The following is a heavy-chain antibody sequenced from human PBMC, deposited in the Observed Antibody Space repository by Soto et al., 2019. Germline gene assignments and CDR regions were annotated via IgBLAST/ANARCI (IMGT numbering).Heavy chain of an antibody. V-gene: IGHV3-48*01. D-gene: IGHD3-22*01. Sequence: GGSLRLSCAASGFTFRNYDMNWVRQAPGKGLEWVSYIGIGSSTKYYADSVKGRFTISRDNAKNSLYLQMNSLRAEDTAVYYCARDQLYYNDISGRPLNAFDVWGQGTMVTV. J-gene: IGHJ3*01. CDR2: IGIGSSTK. CDR3: ARDQLYYNDISGRPLNAFDV. CDR1: GFTFRNYD.